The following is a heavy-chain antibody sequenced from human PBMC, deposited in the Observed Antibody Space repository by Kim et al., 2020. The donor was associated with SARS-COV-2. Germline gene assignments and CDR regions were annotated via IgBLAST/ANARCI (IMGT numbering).Heavy chain of an antibody. CDR2: TYK. V-gene: IGHV3-33*01. Sequence: TYKNYADSVDGRLTISRDKSKNPVDLQMNSLSVEDTAVYYCARAREKSFDYWGQGTLVTVSS. J-gene: IGHJ4*02. CDR3: ARAREKSFDY. D-gene: IGHD5-12*01.